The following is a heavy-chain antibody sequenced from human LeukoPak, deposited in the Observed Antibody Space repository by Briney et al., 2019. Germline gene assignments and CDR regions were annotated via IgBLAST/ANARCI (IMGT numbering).Heavy chain of an antibody. CDR3: AGLGITMIGGV. Sequence: GGSLRLSCAASEFSVGSNYMTWVRQAPGKGLEWVSYISSSGSTIYYADSVKGRFTISRDNAKNSLYLQMNSLRAEDTAVYYCAGLGITMIGGVWGKGTTVTISS. CDR1: EFSVGSNY. V-gene: IGHV3-48*03. D-gene: IGHD3-10*02. J-gene: IGHJ6*04. CDR2: ISSSGSTI.